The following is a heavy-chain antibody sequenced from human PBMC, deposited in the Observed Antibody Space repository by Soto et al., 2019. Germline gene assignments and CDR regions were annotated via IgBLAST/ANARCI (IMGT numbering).Heavy chain of an antibody. V-gene: IGHV1-69*13. J-gene: IGHJ4*02. CDR2: IIPIFGTA. Sequence: GASVKVSCKASGGTFSSYAISWVRQAPGQGLEWMGGIIPIFGTANYAQKFQGRVTITADESTSTAYMELSSLRSEDTAVYYCAGANLTVTQGIFYWGQGTLVTVSS. D-gene: IGHD4-4*01. CDR1: GGTFSSYA. CDR3: AGANLTVTQGIFY.